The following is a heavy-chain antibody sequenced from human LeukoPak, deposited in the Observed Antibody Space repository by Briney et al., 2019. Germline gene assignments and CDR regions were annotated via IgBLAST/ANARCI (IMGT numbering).Heavy chain of an antibody. Sequence: ASVKVSCTASGYTFTSYYMHWVRQAPGQGLEWMGIINPSGGSTSYAQKFQGRVTMTRDMSTSTVYMELSSLRSEDTAVYYCARDGDFWSGHSYYYYMDVWGKGTTVTVSS. CDR2: INPSGGST. CDR1: GYTFTSYY. J-gene: IGHJ6*03. D-gene: IGHD3-3*01. CDR3: ARDGDFWSGHSYYYYMDV. V-gene: IGHV1-46*01.